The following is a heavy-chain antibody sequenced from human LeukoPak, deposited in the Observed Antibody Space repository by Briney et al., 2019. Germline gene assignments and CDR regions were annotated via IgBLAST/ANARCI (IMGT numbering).Heavy chain of an antibody. CDR1: GASISNYY. CDR3: ARVRGITSMAYFDY. Sequence: PSETLSLTCTVSGASISNYYCIWNRQPAGKGLKLIGIIYTSGNTNYNPALKSRVTMSVDTSKNQFSLKLSSVTAADTAVYYCARVRGITSMAYFDYWGQGTLVTVSS. D-gene: IGHD5-18*01. V-gene: IGHV4-4*07. CDR2: IYTSGNT. J-gene: IGHJ4*02.